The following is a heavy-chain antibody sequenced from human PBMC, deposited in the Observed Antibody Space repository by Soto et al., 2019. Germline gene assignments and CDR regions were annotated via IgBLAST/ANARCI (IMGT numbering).Heavy chain of an antibody. Sequence: EIQLVESGGGVIKPGESLTLSCAASGFTVKDAWMHWVRQTPGKGLEWVGLIRSQKDGGTTHCAAPVRDRFTISRDDSRNTLYLRMNSLKIEDTAVYYCTQLYRDDPWGQGTLVTVSS. D-gene: IGHD3-10*01. V-gene: IGHV3-15*06. CDR2: IRSQKDGGTT. CDR1: GFTVKDAW. J-gene: IGHJ5*02. CDR3: TQLYRDDP.